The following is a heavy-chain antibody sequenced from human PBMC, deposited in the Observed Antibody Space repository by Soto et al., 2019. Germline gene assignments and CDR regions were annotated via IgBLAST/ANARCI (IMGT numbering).Heavy chain of an antibody. CDR2: IYCSGST. D-gene: IGHD6-13*01. J-gene: IGHJ4*02. V-gene: IGHV4-59*01. CDR3: ARPCIAAAGVIEVGESSLCY. CDR1: GGSISSYY. Sequence: SETLSLTCTVSGGSISSYYWSWIRQPPGKGLEWIGYIYCSGSTNYNPSLKSRVTISVDTSKNQFSLKLSSVTAADTAVYYCARPCIAAAGVIEVGESSLCYWGQGTLVTVS.